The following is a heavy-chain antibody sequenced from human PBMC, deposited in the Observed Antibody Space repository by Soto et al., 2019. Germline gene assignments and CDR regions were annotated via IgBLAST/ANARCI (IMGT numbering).Heavy chain of an antibody. CDR2: ISYDGSNK. CDR1: GFTFSSYA. CDR3: ARDLEGSSWYSYYYYYYGMDV. Sequence: ESGGGVVQPGRSLRLSCAASGFTFSSYAMHWVRQAPGKGLEWVAVISYDGSNKYYADSVKGRFTISRDNSKNTLYLQMNSLRAEDTAVYYCARDLEGSSWYSYYYYYYGMDVWGQGTTVTVSS. D-gene: IGHD6-13*01. J-gene: IGHJ6*02. V-gene: IGHV3-30-3*01.